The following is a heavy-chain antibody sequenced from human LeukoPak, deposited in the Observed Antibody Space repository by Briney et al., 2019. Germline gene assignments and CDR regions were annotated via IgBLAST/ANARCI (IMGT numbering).Heavy chain of an antibody. Sequence: PSETLSLTCAVYGGSFSGYYWSWIRQPPGKGLEWIGEINHSGSTNYNPSLKSRVTISVDTSKNQISLKLSSVTAADTAVYYCARAYSGYDVDYWGQETLVTVSS. V-gene: IGHV4-34*01. CDR3: ARAYSGYDVDY. J-gene: IGHJ4*02. CDR1: GGSFSGYY. D-gene: IGHD5-12*01. CDR2: INHSGST.